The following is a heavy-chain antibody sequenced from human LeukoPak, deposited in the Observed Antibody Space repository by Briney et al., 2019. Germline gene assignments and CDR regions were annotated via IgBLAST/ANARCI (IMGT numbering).Heavy chain of an antibody. CDR2: LYSGGNT. V-gene: IGHV3-53*01. CDR3: ARDRSDGFDY. Sequence: GGSLRLSCAASGFTVSSNSMSWVRQAPGKGLEWVSVLYSGGNTYYADSVKGRFTISRDNSKNTLYLQMNSLRTEDAAVYYCARDRSDGFDYWGQGTLVTVSS. J-gene: IGHJ4*02. CDR1: GFTVSSNS.